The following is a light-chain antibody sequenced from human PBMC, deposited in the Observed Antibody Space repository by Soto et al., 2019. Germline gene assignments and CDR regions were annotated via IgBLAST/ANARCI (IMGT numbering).Light chain of an antibody. CDR1: SSDVCGYNY. CDR3: SAHTTKSXSYV. CDR2: EVT. J-gene: IGLJ1*01. Sequence: QSSLTHPASVSGSPVQSITIACTGTSSDVCGYNYFYWYQQHPGRSPKLMIFEVTNRPSGVSDRFSGSKSGNTASLTISGLQAEDEDDHYWSAHTTKSXSYVFGQGTKVXV. V-gene: IGLV2-14*01.